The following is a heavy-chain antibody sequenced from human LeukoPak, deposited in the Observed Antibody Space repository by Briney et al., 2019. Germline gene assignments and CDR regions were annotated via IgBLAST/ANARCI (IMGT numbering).Heavy chain of an antibody. CDR3: ARDAYYYGSGSYTPFDP. V-gene: IGHV3-23*01. CDR1: GFTFSSYA. D-gene: IGHD3-10*01. Sequence: GGSLRLSCAASGFTFSSYAMSWVRQAPGKGLEWVSAISGSGGSTYYADSVKGRFTISRDNAKNSLYLQMNSLRAEDTAVYYCARDAYYYGSGSYTPFDPWGQGTLVTVSS. CDR2: ISGSGGST. J-gene: IGHJ5*02.